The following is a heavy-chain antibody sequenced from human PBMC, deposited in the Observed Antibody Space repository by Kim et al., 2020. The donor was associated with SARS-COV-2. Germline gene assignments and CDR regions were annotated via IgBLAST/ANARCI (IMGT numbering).Heavy chain of an antibody. CDR2: ISSSSSYI. CDR3: ARGVVGATRPPRGYYYYYGMDV. Sequence: GGSLRLSCAASGFTFSSYSMNWVRQAPGKGLEWVSSISSSSSYIYYADSVKGRFTISRDNAKNSLYLQMNSLRAEDTAVYYCARGVVGATRPPRGYYYYYGMDVWGQGTTVTVSS. CDR1: GFTFSSYS. D-gene: IGHD1-26*01. J-gene: IGHJ6*02. V-gene: IGHV3-21*01.